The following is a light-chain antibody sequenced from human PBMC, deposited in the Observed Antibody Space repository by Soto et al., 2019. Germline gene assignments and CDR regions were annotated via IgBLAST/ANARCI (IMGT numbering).Light chain of an antibody. CDR1: QSVRRN. CDR2: AAS. CDR3: QQYDSWPRT. Sequence: EIVMTQSPATLSVSPGERVTLSCRASQSVRRNLAWYQHTPGQAPRLLIDAASTRATDIPARFSGNGSGTEFTLSISSLQSEDFAVYYCQQYDSWPRTFGQGTKLEVK. V-gene: IGKV3-15*01. J-gene: IGKJ1*01.